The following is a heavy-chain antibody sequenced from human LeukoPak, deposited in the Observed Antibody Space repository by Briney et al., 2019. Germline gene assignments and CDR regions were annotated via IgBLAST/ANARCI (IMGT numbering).Heavy chain of an antibody. CDR2: ITGAGSSA. V-gene: IGHV3-23*01. Sequence: GGSLRLSCAASGFTFKSYGMTWVRQVPGKGLEWVSSITGAGSSAKYADSVSGRFTISRDNSKNTLSLQMTGLRAEDTAVYYCARKVAVAMDLDYWGQGTLVTVSS. J-gene: IGHJ4*02. CDR1: GFTFKSYG. D-gene: IGHD5-18*01. CDR3: ARKVAVAMDLDY.